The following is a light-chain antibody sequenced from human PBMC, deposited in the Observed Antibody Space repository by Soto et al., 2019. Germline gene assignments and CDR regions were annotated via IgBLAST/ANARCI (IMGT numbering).Light chain of an antibody. CDR1: SGSIASNY. CDR3: QSYDSSNHVV. J-gene: IGLJ2*01. Sequence: NFMLTQPHSVSESPGKTVTISCTRSSGSIASNYVQWYQQRPGSAPTTVIYEDNQRPSGVPVRFSGSIDSSSNSASLTISGLKTEDEADYYCQSYDSSNHVVFGGGTQLTVL. V-gene: IGLV6-57*04. CDR2: EDN.